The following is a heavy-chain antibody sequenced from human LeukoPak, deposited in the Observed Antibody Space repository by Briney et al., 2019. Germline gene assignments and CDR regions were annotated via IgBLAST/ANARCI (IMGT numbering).Heavy chain of an antibody. D-gene: IGHD3-22*01. CDR1: GFTFSSYA. Sequence: HSGGSLRLSCAASGFTFSSYAMSWVRQAPGKGLEWVSGISGSGVSTYYADSVKGRFTISRDNSKNTLYLQMNSLRAEDTAVYYCAKDRSYYDSSGYIYYFDYWGQGTLVTVSS. CDR2: ISGSGVST. V-gene: IGHV3-23*01. J-gene: IGHJ4*02. CDR3: AKDRSYYDSSGYIYYFDY.